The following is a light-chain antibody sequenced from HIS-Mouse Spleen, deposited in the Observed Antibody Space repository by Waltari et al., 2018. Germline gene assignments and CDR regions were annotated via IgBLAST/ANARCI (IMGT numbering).Light chain of an antibody. V-gene: IGKV1-8*01. CDR2: AAS. CDR3: QQYYSYLPIT. CDR1: QGISSY. Sequence: AIRMTQSPSSFSASTGDRVTITCRASQGISSYLAWYQQKPGKAPKLLIYAASTLQSAVPSRFSGSGSGTDFTLTISCLQSEDFATYYCQQYYSYLPITFGQGTRLEIK. J-gene: IGKJ5*01.